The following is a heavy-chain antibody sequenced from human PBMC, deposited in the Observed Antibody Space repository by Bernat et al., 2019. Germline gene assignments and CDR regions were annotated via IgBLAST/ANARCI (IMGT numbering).Heavy chain of an antibody. D-gene: IGHD6-19*01. CDR3: ATVASSGWYYFDY. Sequence: QVQLQQWGAGLLKPSETLSLTCAVYGGSFSGYYWSWIRQPPGKGLEWIGEINHSGSTNYNPSLKSRVTISVDTSKSQFSLKLSSVTAADTAVYYCATVASSGWYYFDYWGQGTLVTVSS. CDR2: INHSGST. CDR1: GGSFSGYY. V-gene: IGHV4-34*01. J-gene: IGHJ4*02.